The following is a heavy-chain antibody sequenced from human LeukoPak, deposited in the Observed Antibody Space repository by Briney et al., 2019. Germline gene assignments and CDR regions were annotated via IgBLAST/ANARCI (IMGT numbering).Heavy chain of an antibody. CDR2: IRYDGSNK. Sequence: GGSLRLSCAASGFTFSSYGMHWVRQAPGKGLEWVAFIRYDGSNKYYADSVKGRFTISRDNSKNTLYLQMNSLRAEDTAVYYCAKDSEVTTDFCSDIWGQGTMVTVSS. J-gene: IGHJ3*02. V-gene: IGHV3-30*02. CDR3: AKDSEVTTDFCSDI. CDR1: GFTFSSYG. D-gene: IGHD4-17*01.